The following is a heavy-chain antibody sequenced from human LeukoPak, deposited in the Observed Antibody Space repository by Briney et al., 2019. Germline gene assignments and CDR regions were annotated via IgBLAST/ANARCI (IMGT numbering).Heavy chain of an antibody. Sequence: PGGSLRLSCAASGFTSSSYSMNWVRQAPGKGLEWVSVIYSGGSTYYADSVKGRFTISRDNSKNTLYLQMNSLRAEDTAVYYCARSRQLWLRYYYYGMDVWGQGTTVTVSS. J-gene: IGHJ6*02. CDR3: ARSRQLWLRYYYYGMDV. D-gene: IGHD5-18*01. CDR2: IYSGGST. CDR1: GFTSSSYS. V-gene: IGHV3-53*01.